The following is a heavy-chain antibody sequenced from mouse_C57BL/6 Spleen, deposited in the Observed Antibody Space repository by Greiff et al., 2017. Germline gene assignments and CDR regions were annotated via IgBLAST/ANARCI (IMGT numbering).Heavy chain of an antibody. CDR2: INPSSGYT. V-gene: IGHV1-7*01. CDR1: GYTFTSYW. Sequence: QVQLQQSGAELAKPGASVKLSCKASGYTFTSYWMHWVKQRPGQGLEWIGYINPSSGYTKYNQKFKDKATLTAEKSSSTVYMQLSSLTYEDSAVYYCARDWTMDYWGQGTSVTVSS. D-gene: IGHD4-1*01. J-gene: IGHJ4*01. CDR3: ARDWTMDY.